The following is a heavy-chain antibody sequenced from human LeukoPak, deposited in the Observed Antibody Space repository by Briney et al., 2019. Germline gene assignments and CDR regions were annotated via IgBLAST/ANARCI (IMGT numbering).Heavy chain of an antibody. CDR1: GGSVSSGKYY. J-gene: IGHJ5*02. Sequence: PSETLSLTCSVSGGSVSSGKYYWSWIRQTPGKGLEWIGYSFYSAITNYNPSFKSRVTISVDTSTNQFTLKLTSVTAADTAVYYCAGLEFNWFDPWGQGILVTVSS. CDR2: SFYSAIT. V-gene: IGHV4-61*01. CDR3: AGLEFNWFDP. D-gene: IGHD3-10*01.